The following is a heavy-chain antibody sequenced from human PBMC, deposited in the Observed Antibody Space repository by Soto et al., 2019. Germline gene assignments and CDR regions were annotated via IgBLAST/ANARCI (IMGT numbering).Heavy chain of an antibody. J-gene: IGHJ4*02. CDR3: AKEGLWPKIFDY. CDR1: GFTFSSYA. V-gene: IGHV3-23*01. Sequence: EVQLLESGGGLVQPGGSLRLSCAASGFTFSSYAMSWVRQAPGKGLEWVSGISGSGASTYYADSVKGRITISRDNSKNTLYLQMNSLRAEDTAVYYCAKEGLWPKIFDYWGQGTLVTVSS. CDR2: ISGSGAST. D-gene: IGHD5-18*01.